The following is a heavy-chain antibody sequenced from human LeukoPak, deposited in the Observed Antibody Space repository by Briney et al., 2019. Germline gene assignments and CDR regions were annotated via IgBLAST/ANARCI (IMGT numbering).Heavy chain of an antibody. CDR1: GGSFSGYY. V-gene: IGHV4-34*01. J-gene: IGHJ6*02. CDR2: INHSGIT. D-gene: IGHD3-10*01. Sequence: PSETLSLTCSVYGGSFSGYYWSWIRQPPGKGLEWIGDINHSGITNYNPSLKSRVTISVDTSKNQFSLKLRSVTAADTAVFYCARAAALLCFEERRPYFYYGLDVWGQGTTVTVS. CDR3: ARAAALLCFEERRPYFYYGLDV.